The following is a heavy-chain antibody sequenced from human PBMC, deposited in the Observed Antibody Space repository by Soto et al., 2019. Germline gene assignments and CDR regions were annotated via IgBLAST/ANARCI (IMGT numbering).Heavy chain of an antibody. CDR2: ISWDGRST. CDR1: GFTFYDYS. D-gene: IGHD4-17*01. Sequence: GGSLRLSCAASGFTFYDYSMHWVRQAPGKGLEWVSLISWDGRSTYYADSVKGRFTISRDNSKNSLYLQMNSLTTEDTAFYYCGKDGAVSDYTYLDYWGQGALVTVSS. V-gene: IGHV3-43*01. CDR3: GKDGAVSDYTYLDY. J-gene: IGHJ4*02.